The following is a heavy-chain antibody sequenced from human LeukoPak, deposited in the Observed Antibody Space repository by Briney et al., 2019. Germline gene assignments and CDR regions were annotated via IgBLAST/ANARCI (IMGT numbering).Heavy chain of an antibody. J-gene: IGHJ6*02. CDR3: AKNLYYDSSGKYYYYGMDV. CDR2: ISYDGSNK. D-gene: IGHD3-22*01. V-gene: IGHV3-30*18. Sequence: GGSLRLSCAASGFTFSSYGMLWVRQAPGKGLEWVAVISYDGSNKYYADSVKGRFTISRDNSKNTLYLQMNSLRAEDTAVYYCAKNLYYDSSGKYYYYGMDVWGQGTTVTVSS. CDR1: GFTFSSYG.